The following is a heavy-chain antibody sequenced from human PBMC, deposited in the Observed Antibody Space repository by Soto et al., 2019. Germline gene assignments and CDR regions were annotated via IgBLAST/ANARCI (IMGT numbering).Heavy chain of an antibody. D-gene: IGHD3-3*02. CDR2: INHSGST. J-gene: IGHJ5*02. V-gene: IGHV4-34*01. CDR3: ASPKIAFYNWFDP. Sequence: LTCAVYGGSFSGYYWTWIRQPPGTGLEWIGEINHSGSTNYNPSLKSRVTISVDTSKNQFSLKLSSVTAADTAVYYCASPKIAFYNWFDPWGQGTLVTVSS. CDR1: GGSFSGYY.